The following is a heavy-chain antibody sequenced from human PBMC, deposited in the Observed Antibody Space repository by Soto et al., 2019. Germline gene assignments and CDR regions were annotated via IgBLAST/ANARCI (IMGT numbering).Heavy chain of an antibody. Sequence: QVQLQESGPGLVKPSQTLSLTCTVSGGSISSGGYYWSWIRQHPGKGLEWIVYIYYSGSTYYNPSLKSRVTISVDTSKNQFSLKLSSVTAADTAVYYCARDGITGTTSEFSLDPWGQGTLVTVSS. CDR1: GGSISSGGYY. J-gene: IGHJ5*02. V-gene: IGHV4-31*03. CDR3: ARDGITGTTSEFSLDP. CDR2: IYYSGST. D-gene: IGHD1-7*01.